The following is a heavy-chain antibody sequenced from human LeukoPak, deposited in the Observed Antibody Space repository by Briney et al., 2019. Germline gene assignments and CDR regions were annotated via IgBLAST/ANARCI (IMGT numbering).Heavy chain of an antibody. CDR1: GYTFTGYY. CDR3: AGPYYYDSSGYPHWGA. J-gene: IGHJ5*02. D-gene: IGHD3-22*01. Sequence: ASVKVSCKASGYTFTGYYMHWVRQAPGQGLEWMGFINPNSGGTNYAQKFQVRVTMTRDTSISTAYMELSRLRSDDTAVYYCAGPYYYDSSGYPHWGAWGQGTLVTVSS. CDR2: INPNSGGT. V-gene: IGHV1-2*02.